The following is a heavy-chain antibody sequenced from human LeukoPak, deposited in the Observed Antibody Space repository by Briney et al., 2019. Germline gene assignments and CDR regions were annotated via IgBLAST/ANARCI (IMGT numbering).Heavy chain of an antibody. CDR1: GGSFSGYY. CDR2: INHSGST. V-gene: IGHV4-34*01. J-gene: IGHJ4*02. CDR3: ARGPIYRNFDY. Sequence: PSGTLSLTCAVYGGSFSGYYWSWIRQPPGKGLEWIGEINHSGSTNYNPSLKSRVTISVDTSKNQFSLKLSSVTAADTAVYYCARGPIYRNFDYWGQGTLVTVSS. D-gene: IGHD4-11*01.